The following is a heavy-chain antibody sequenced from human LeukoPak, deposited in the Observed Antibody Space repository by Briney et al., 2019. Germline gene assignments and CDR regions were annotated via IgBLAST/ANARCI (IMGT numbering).Heavy chain of an antibody. J-gene: IGHJ4*02. D-gene: IGHD2-15*01. Sequence: ASVKVSCKASGYTFTGYYMHWVRQAPGQGLEWMGWINPNSGGTNYAQKFQGRVTMTRDTSISTAYMELSRLRSDDTAVYYCARSAVVVAAPHFDYWCQGTLVTVSS. CDR2: INPNSGGT. V-gene: IGHV1-2*02. CDR3: ARSAVVVAAPHFDY. CDR1: GYTFTGYY.